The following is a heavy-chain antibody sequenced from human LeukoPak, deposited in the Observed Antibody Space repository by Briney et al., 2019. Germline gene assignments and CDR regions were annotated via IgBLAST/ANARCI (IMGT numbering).Heavy chain of an antibody. CDR2: ISYDGSNK. D-gene: IGHD6-13*01. V-gene: IGHV3-30*18. Sequence: PGRSLRLSCAASGFTFSSYGMHWVRQAPGKGLEWVAVISYDGSNKYYADSVKGRFTISRDNSKNTLYQQMNSLRAEDTAVYYCAKDQVDRIAAAGTALDYWGQGTLVTVSS. J-gene: IGHJ4*02. CDR3: AKDQVDRIAAAGTALDY. CDR1: GFTFSSYG.